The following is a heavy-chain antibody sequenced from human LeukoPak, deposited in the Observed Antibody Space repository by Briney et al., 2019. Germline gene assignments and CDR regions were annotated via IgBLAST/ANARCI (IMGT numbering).Heavy chain of an antibody. V-gene: IGHV1-2*02. J-gene: IGHJ3*02. CDR2: INPNSGGT. CDR3: ARELGRNAFDI. Sequence: GASVKVSCKASGYTFTDNQMYWIRQAPGQGPECMGWINPNSGGTNYAQKFQGRIAMTRDTSISTAYMELSRLTSDDTAIYFCARELGRNAFDIWGQGTMVTVSP. CDR1: GYTFTDNQ. D-gene: IGHD3-10*01.